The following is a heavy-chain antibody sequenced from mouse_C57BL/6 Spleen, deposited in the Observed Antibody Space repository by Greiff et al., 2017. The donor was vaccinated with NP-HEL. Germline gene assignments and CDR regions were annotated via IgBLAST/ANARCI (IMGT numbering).Heavy chain of an antibody. CDR2: TFYSGIT. V-gene: IGHV3-3*01. Sequence: EVQLQESGPSLVRPSQTLSLTCTVTGFSINSDCYWIWIRQFPGNKLEYIGYTFYSGITYYNPSLESRTYITRDTSTNQFSLKLSSLTTEDTATYYCARFGYGSSSWYFDVWGTGTTVTVSS. J-gene: IGHJ1*03. D-gene: IGHD1-1*01. CDR3: ARFGYGSSSWYFDV. CDR1: GFSINSDCY.